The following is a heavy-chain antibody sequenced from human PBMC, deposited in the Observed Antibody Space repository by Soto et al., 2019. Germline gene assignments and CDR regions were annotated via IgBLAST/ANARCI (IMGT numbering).Heavy chain of an antibody. CDR1: GFTFNNYA. V-gene: IGHV3-23*01. D-gene: IGHD3-10*01. CDR2: ISGGGDTT. Sequence: EVQLLESGGGLVQPGGSLRLSCAASGFTFNNYAMTWVRQAPGKGLEWVSAISGGGDTTSYADSVKGRFTVSRDDSKNTLYLQMSSLRAEDTALYYCAKGRGGSGSLTPRVDFWGQGTLVTVSS. CDR3: AKGRGGSGSLTPRVDF. J-gene: IGHJ4*02.